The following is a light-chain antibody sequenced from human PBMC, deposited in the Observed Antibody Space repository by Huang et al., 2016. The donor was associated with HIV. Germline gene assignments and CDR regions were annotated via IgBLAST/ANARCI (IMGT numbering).Light chain of an antibody. Sequence: DIVMTQSPDSLALSLGERATINCRASHHVLNNYHNKNSLAWYQQKSGHPPRLLIYWANTRETGVPDLFSGSGSGTDFTLTINSRQAEDVAFYYCHQYFDTPGTFGQGTQVEIK. CDR2: WAN. CDR1: HHVLNNYHNKNS. V-gene: IGKV4-1*01. J-gene: IGKJ1*01. CDR3: HQYFDTPGT.